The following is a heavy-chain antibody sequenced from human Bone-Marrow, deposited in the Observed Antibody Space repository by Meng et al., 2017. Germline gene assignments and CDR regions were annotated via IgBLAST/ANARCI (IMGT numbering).Heavy chain of an antibody. J-gene: IGHJ4*02. CDR3: VKSCLQGNSWYFFDY. CDR2: IRGAGLST. V-gene: IGHV3-23*01. CDR1: GFTFISYA. D-gene: IGHD2/OR15-2a*01. Sequence: GESLKISCAASGFTFISYAMSWVRQAPGKGLEWVSSIRGAGLSTYYADSVKGRFSISRDNSRNTVSLQMGSLRADDTAVYYCVKSCLQGNSWYFFDYWGQGTLVTVSS.